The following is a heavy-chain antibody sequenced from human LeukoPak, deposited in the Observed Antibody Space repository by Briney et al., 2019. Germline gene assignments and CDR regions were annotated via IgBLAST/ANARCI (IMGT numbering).Heavy chain of an antibody. J-gene: IGHJ3*02. CDR3: ASRDANTAAAFDI. CDR1: GGSISSYS. D-gene: IGHD2-21*02. CDR2: MYTSGIT. V-gene: IGHV4-4*07. Sequence: SETLSLTCTVSGGSISSYSWSWLRQPAGKGLEWIGHMYTSGITNYNPSLKSRVTISVDTSKKQFSLKLSSVTAADTAVYYCASRDANTAAAFDIRGQGTMRTVS.